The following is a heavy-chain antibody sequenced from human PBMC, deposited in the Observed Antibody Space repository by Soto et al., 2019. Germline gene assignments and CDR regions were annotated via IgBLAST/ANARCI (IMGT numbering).Heavy chain of an antibody. CDR1: GFTFSSYG. CDR3: ARTQYYYDSSGYSAFDI. Sequence: GGSLRLSCAASGFTFSSYGMHWVRQAPGKGLEWVAVISYDGSNKYYADSVKGRFTISRDNSKNTLYLQMNSLRAEDTAVYYCARTQYYYDSSGYSAFDIWGQGKMVTVSS. J-gene: IGHJ3*02. D-gene: IGHD3-22*01. CDR2: ISYDGSNK. V-gene: IGHV3-30*03.